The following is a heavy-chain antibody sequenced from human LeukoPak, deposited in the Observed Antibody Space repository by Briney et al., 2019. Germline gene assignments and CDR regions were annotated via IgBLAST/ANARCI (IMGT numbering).Heavy chain of an antibody. CDR1: GGSISSSSYY. D-gene: IGHD3-10*01. Sequence: SETLSLTCTVSGGSISSSSYYWGWIRQPPGKGLEWIGSIYYSGSTYYNPSLKSRVTISVHTSKSQFSLKLSSVTAADTAVYYCARAVGSGSFQTYYYYMDVWGKGTTVTISS. J-gene: IGHJ6*03. V-gene: IGHV4-39*07. CDR3: ARAVGSGSFQTYYYYMDV. CDR2: IYYSGST.